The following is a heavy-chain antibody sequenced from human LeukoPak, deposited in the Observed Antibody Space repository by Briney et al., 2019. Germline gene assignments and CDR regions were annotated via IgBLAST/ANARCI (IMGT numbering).Heavy chain of an antibody. CDR1: GGSISSYY. CDR3: ARQYSYGPNWFDP. V-gene: IGHV4-59*01. D-gene: IGHD5-18*01. CDR2: IYYSGST. Sequence: SETLSLTCTVSGGSISSYYWSWIRQPPGKGLEWIGYIYYSGSTNYSPSLKSRVTISVDTSKNQFSPKLSSVTAADTAVYYCARQYSYGPNWFDPWGQGTLVTVSS. J-gene: IGHJ5*02.